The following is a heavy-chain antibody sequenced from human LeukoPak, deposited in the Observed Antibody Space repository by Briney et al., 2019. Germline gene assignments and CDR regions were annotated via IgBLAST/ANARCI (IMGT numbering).Heavy chain of an antibody. V-gene: IGHV1-18*01. CDR1: GGTFTSYG. CDR3: ARVRSGSYYRYFDY. J-gene: IGHJ4*02. Sequence: ASVKVSCKASGGTFTSYGISWVRQAPGQGLEWMGWISAYNGNTNYAQKLRGRVTMTTDTSTSTAYMELRSLRSDDTAVYYCARVRSGSYYRYFDYWGQGTLVTVSS. CDR2: ISAYNGNT. D-gene: IGHD1-26*01.